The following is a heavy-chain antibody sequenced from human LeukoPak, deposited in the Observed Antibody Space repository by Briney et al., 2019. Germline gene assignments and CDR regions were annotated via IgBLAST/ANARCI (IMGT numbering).Heavy chain of an antibody. J-gene: IGHJ5*02. CDR3: AKDHKYDFWSGYFWFDP. CDR1: GFTFSSYG. Sequence: GGSLRLSCAASGFTFSSYGMHWVRQAPGKGLEWVAFIRYDGSNKYYADSVKGRFTISRDNSKNTLYLQMNSLRAEDTAVYYCAKDHKYDFWSGYFWFDPWGQGTLVTVSS. CDR2: IRYDGSNK. V-gene: IGHV3-30*02. D-gene: IGHD3-3*01.